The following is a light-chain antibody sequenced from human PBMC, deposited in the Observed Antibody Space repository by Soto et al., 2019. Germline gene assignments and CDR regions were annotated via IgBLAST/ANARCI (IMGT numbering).Light chain of an antibody. CDR2: DAS. CDR3: QQTAHSPLT. Sequence: IVLTQSPGTLSLSPGERATLSCRASQSVTNNYVAWYQHKPGQPPRLLIHDASDRATGVPDRFSGSGSGTDFTLTISRLEPEDFAVYYCQQTAHSPLTFGQGTKVDIK. CDR1: QSVTNNY. J-gene: IGKJ1*01. V-gene: IGKV3-20*01.